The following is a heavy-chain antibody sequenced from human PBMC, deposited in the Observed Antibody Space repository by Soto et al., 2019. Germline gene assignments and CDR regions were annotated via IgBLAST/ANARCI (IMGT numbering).Heavy chain of an antibody. CDR3: EKFYVCLLLETHTPFDH. Sequence: GGSLRLSCAASGFPFGSYAMTWVGQTPGQGLQWVSSISGSGGRTYYADSVKGRFTISRDNSKNTLYLQMNSLRADDTAVYYCEKFYVCLLLETHTPFDHWGQGSLVTVSS. CDR2: ISGSGGRT. V-gene: IGHV3-23*01. J-gene: IGHJ4*02. D-gene: IGHD3-3*01. CDR1: GFPFGSYA.